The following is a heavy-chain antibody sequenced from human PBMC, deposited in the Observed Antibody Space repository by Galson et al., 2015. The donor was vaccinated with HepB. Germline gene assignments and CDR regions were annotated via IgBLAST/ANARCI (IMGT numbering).Heavy chain of an antibody. CDR2: INAGNGNT. CDR3: ANSIRNYFDY. CDR1: GYNFITSA. V-gene: IGHV1-3*01. D-gene: IGHD2-15*01. J-gene: IGHJ4*02. Sequence: SVKVSCKASGYNFITSAMQWARQAPGQRPEWMGWINAGNGNTRYSQKFQGRVTITRDTSASTVYLELSSLRSEDTAVYYCANSIRNYFDYWGQGTLVTVSS.